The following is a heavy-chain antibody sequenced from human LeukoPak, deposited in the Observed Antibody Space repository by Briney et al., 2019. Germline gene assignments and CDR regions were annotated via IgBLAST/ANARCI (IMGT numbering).Heavy chain of an antibody. CDR1: GGSFSGYY. D-gene: IGHD3-16*01. CDR3: ARVSFNHDGLDV. CDR2: INHSGST. V-gene: IGHV4-34*01. J-gene: IGHJ6*02. Sequence: KPSETLSLTCAVYGGSFSGYYWSWIRQPPGKGLEWIGEINHSGSTNYNPSLKSRVTISVDTSKNQFSLKLSSVTAADTAVYYCARVSFNHDGLDVWGQGTTVTVSS.